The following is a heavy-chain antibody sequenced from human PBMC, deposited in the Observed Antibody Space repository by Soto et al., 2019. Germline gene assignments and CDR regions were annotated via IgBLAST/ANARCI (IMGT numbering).Heavy chain of an antibody. CDR1: GFTFSIYW. Sequence: VGSLRLSCAASGFTFSIYWMHWVRQGPGKGLVWVSRINSDGSSTKYADSVKGRFTISRDNAKNTLYLQMNSLRAEDTAVCYCARPDYGGNSAYYYYGMDVWGQGTTVTVSS. CDR2: INSDGSST. J-gene: IGHJ6*02. D-gene: IGHD4-17*01. CDR3: ARPDYGGNSAYYYYGMDV. V-gene: IGHV3-74*01.